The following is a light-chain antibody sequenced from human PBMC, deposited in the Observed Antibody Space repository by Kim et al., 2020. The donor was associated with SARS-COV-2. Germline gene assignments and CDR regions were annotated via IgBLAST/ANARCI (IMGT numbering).Light chain of an antibody. CDR1: QDLTNH. V-gene: IGKV1-16*01. CDR2: AAS. Sequence: DIRMSQSPPSLSASVGDRVTITCRASQDLTNHLVWFQQKPGKAPKSLIYAASTLQSGVPSRFSGGGSGTYFTLTISSLQPEDFATYYCQQYHNYPWTFGQGTKVDI. J-gene: IGKJ1*01. CDR3: QQYHNYPWT.